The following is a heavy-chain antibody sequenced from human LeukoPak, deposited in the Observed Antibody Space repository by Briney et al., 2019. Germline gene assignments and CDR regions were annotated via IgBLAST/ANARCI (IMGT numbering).Heavy chain of an antibody. V-gene: IGHV5-51*01. CDR1: GYSFTSNW. CDR3: ARLTAVVTFDY. Sequence: GESLKISRKGSGYSFTSNWIGWVRQMPGKGLEWMGVIYPSDSDTRYSPSFQGQVTISADKSISTAYLQWRSLKVSDSAMYYCARLTAVVTFDYWGQGTLVTVSS. J-gene: IGHJ4*02. D-gene: IGHD4-23*01. CDR2: IYPSDSDT.